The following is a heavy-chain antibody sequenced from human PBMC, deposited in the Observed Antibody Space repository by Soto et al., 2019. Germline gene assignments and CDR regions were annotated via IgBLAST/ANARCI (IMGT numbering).Heavy chain of an antibody. CDR1: GYTFSSYY. CDR2: INPNGGST. J-gene: IGHJ4*02. Sequence: QVQLVQSGAEVKKPGASVKVSCKASGYTFSSYYIHWVRQAPGQGLEWIGIINPNGGSTNYAQNIKRRHTVTKDTSTATGYMDLSSRTSYDTAMYYSARGRGLGHCWGQGTLVAVSS. D-gene: IGHD3-9*01. CDR3: ARGRGLGHC. V-gene: IGHV1-46*01.